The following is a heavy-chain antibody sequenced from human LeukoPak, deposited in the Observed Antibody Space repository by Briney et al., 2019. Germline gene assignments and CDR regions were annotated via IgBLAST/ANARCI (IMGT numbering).Heavy chain of an antibody. V-gene: IGHV3-7*01. Sequence: GGSLRLSCAASGFTFSDYNMRWIRQAPGKGLEWVANIKQDGSEKYYVDSVKGRFTISRDNAKNSLYLQMNSLRAEDTAVYYCARKGGATTYGYYYYYMDVWGKGTTVTISS. CDR3: ARKGGATTYGYYYYYMDV. CDR2: IKQDGSEK. CDR1: GFTFSDYN. D-gene: IGHD1-26*01. J-gene: IGHJ6*03.